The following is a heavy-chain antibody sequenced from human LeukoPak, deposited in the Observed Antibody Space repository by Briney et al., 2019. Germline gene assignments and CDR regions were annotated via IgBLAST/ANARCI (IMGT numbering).Heavy chain of an antibody. J-gene: IGHJ3*02. V-gene: IGHV3-30*19. Sequence: GGSLRLSCAASGFTFSSYGMHWVRQAPGKGLEWVAVISYDGSNKYYADSVKGRFTISRDNSKNTLYLQMNSLRAEDTAVYYCAREYSSGAFDIWGQGTMVTVSS. CDR2: ISYDGSNK. CDR1: GFTFSSYG. CDR3: AREYSSGAFDI. D-gene: IGHD2-15*01.